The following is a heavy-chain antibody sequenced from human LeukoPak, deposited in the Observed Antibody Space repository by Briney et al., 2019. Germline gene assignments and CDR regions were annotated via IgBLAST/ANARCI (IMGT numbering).Heavy chain of an antibody. CDR1: GLTFSSYN. Sequence: PGGSLRLSCAASGLTFSSYNMNWVRQAPGKGLEWVSYISSDSSTIFYADSVKGRFTISRVNAKNTLYLQMNSLRAGDTAVYYCARDWYHSFDYWGQGILVTVSS. D-gene: IGHD1-14*01. CDR2: ISSDSSTI. CDR3: ARDWYHSFDY. J-gene: IGHJ4*02. V-gene: IGHV3-48*04.